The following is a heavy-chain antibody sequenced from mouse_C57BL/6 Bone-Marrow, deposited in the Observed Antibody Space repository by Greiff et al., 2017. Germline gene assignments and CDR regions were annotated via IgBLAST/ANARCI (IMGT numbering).Heavy chain of an antibody. CDR3: TTSITTVVAEEGYYFDY. CDR2: IDPENGDT. V-gene: IGHV14-4*01. J-gene: IGHJ2*01. CDR1: GFNINDDY. D-gene: IGHD1-1*01. Sequence: EVQLQQSGAELVRPGASVKLSCTASGFNINDDYMHWVKQRPEQGLEWIGWIDPENGDTEYASKFQGKATITADTSSNTAYLQLSSLTSEDTAVYYCTTSITTVVAEEGYYFDYWGQGTTLTVSS.